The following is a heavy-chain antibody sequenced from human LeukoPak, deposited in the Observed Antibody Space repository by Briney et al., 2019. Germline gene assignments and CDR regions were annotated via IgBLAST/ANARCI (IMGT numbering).Heavy chain of an antibody. D-gene: IGHD6-19*01. Sequence: GGSLRLSCAASGFTFSSYSMNWVRQAPGKGLEWVSSISSSSSYIYYADSVKGRFTISRDNAKNSLYLQMNSLRVEDTAVYYCARAGRYSSGWSDAFDIWGQGTMVTVSS. J-gene: IGHJ3*02. CDR1: GFTFSSYS. CDR3: ARAGRYSSGWSDAFDI. V-gene: IGHV3-21*01. CDR2: ISSSSSYI.